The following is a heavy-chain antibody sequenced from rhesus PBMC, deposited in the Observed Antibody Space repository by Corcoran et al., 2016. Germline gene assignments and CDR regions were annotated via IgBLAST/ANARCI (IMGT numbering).Heavy chain of an antibody. Sequence: QVQLQESGPGLVKPSETLSLTCAVSGESFTSYWWSWIRQVPEKGLEWSGEIIGDSGNTNSNPSLKSRLTLSKDASKNQFSLKMICMPVADTAVYYCARSPGSWMLDLWGQGVLVTVSS. D-gene: IGHD1-1-1*01. V-gene: IGHV4-80*01. CDR2: IIGDSGNT. CDR3: ARSPGSWMLDL. CDR1: GESFTSYW. J-gene: IGHJ4*01.